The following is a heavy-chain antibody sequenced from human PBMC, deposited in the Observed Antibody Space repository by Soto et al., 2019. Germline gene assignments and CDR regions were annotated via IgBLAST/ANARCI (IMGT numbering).Heavy chain of an antibody. V-gene: IGHV3-21*01. CDR2: ISSSSSYI. J-gene: IGHJ4*02. CDR3: AREPSTYYYDSSGPRGFDY. Sequence: GGSLRLSCAASGFTFSSYSMNWVRQAPGKGLEWVSSISSSSSYIYYADSVKGRFTISRDNAKNSLYLQMNSLRAEDTAVYYCAREPSTYYYDSSGPRGFDYWGQGTLVTVSS. CDR1: GFTFSSYS. D-gene: IGHD3-22*01.